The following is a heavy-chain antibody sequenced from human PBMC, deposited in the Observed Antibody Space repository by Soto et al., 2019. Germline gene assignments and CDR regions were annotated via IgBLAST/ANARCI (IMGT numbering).Heavy chain of an antibody. Sequence: ASVKVSCKASGYTFTSYGISWVRQAPGQGLEWMGWISAYNGNTNYAQKLQGRVTMTTDTSTSTAYMELRSLRSDDTAVYYCARSVVVVPAAFSWFDPWGQGTLVTVSS. CDR1: GYTFTSYG. CDR2: ISAYNGNT. D-gene: IGHD2-2*01. J-gene: IGHJ5*02. CDR3: ARSVVVVPAAFSWFDP. V-gene: IGHV1-18*01.